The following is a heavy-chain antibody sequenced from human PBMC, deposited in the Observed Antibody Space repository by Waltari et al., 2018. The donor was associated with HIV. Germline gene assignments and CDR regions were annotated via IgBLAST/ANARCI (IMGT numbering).Heavy chain of an antibody. CDR3: ARRLVGADAFEI. Sequence: EVQLVQSGAEVKKQGDSLKISCQASGYSFTSYWVGWVRQTAENGLEWMGIVYPADSDTTYNPSFRGQVTISVDTSVNTAYLQWGRLKASDSAIYFCARRLVGADAFEIWGQGTVVIVSS. CDR2: VYPADSDT. V-gene: IGHV5-51*03. D-gene: IGHD1-26*01. CDR1: GYSFTSYW. J-gene: IGHJ3*02.